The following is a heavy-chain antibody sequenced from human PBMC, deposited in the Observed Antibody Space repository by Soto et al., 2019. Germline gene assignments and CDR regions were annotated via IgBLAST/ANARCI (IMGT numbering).Heavy chain of an antibody. J-gene: IGHJ4*02. CDR3: AKDPICYGGIFDC. Sequence: QVQLVESGGGVVQPGRSLRLSCAASGFTFSSYGMHWVRQAPGKGLEWVAVISYDGSNKYYADSVKGRFTISRDNSKNPLYLQMNSLRAEDTAVYYCAKDPICYGGIFDCWGQGTLVTVSS. D-gene: IGHD4-17*01. CDR2: ISYDGSNK. CDR1: GFTFSSYG. V-gene: IGHV3-30*18.